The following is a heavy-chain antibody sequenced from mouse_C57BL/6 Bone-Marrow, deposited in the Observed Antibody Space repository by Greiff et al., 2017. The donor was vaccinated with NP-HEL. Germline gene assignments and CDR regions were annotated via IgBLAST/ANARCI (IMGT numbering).Heavy chain of an antibody. J-gene: IGHJ1*03. CDR1: GYTFTSYG. CDR3: VANWDVYYWYFGV. D-gene: IGHD4-1*01. V-gene: IGHV1-81*01. Sequence: QVQLKESGAELARPGASVKLSCKASGYTFTSYGISWVKQRTGQGLEWIGEIYPRSGNTYYNEKFKGKATLTADKSSSTAYMELRSLTSEDSAVYFCVANWDVYYWYFGVWGTGTTVTVSS. CDR2: IYPRSGNT.